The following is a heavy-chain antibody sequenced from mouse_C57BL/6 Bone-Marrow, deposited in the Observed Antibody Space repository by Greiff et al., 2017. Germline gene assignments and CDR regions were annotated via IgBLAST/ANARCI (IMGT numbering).Heavy chain of an antibody. CDR3: TGPFYGYDGYAMDY. V-gene: IGHV6-3*01. CDR1: GFTFSNYW. CDR2: IRLKSDNYAT. J-gene: IGHJ4*01. Sequence: EVQWVESGGGLVQPGGSMKLSCVASGFTFSNYWMNWVRQSPEKGLEWVAQIRLKSDNYATHYAESVKGRFTISRDDSKSSVYLQMNNLRAEDTGIYYCTGPFYGYDGYAMDYWGQGTSVTVSS. D-gene: IGHD2-2*01.